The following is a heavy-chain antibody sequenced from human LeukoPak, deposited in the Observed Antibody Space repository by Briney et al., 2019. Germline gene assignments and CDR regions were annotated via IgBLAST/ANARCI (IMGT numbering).Heavy chain of an antibody. Sequence: SGTLSLTCVVSGGSISSSNWWNWVRQSPGKGLEWIGEIYQSGSTNYNPSLKSRVTISVDKSKNQFSLNLNSVTAADTAVYYCARDLDIVVVPAAIIHYYYGMDVWGQGTTVTVSS. CDR2: IYQSGST. V-gene: IGHV4-4*02. J-gene: IGHJ6*02. CDR3: ARDLDIVVVPAAIIHYYYGMDV. CDR1: GGSISSSNW. D-gene: IGHD2-2*03.